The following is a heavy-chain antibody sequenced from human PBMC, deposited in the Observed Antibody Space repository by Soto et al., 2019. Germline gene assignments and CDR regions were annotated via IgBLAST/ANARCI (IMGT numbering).Heavy chain of an antibody. CDR2: INPNGGGT. CDR1: GYTFTNYY. J-gene: IGHJ4*02. CDR3: AKDRGGGYYFDY. D-gene: IGHD3-10*01. Sequence: GASVKVSCKASGYTFTNYYMHCVRQAPGQGLEWMGIINPNGGGTSYAQKLQGRVTISRDNSKNTLYLQMNSLRVEDTAVYYCAKDRGGGYYFDYWGQGTLVTVSS. V-gene: IGHV1-46*01.